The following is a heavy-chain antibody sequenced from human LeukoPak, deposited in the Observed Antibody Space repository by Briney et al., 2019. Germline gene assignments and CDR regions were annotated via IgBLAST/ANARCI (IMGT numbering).Heavy chain of an antibody. CDR1: GFXFSDAW. Sequence: GGSLRLSCAASGFXFSDAWMTWVRQAPGKGLEWVGRIKSKTNGGTTDYAAPVKGRFTISRDDSKNTLYFEMNSLKTEDTAIYYCSALGYPQYFHHWGQGTLVTVSS. CDR2: IKSKTNGGTT. V-gene: IGHV3-15*01. J-gene: IGHJ4*02. D-gene: IGHD2-15*01. CDR3: SALGYPQYFHH.